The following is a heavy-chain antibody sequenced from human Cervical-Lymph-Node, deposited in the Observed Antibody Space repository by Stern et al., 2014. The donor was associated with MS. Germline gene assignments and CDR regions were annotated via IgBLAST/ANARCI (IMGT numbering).Heavy chain of an antibody. Sequence: DQLVESGAEVRKPGSSVKVSCKASGGTFSSFAINWVRQAPGQGLEWMGGFIPIVGSTTYAQKLQGRVTITVDKSTSTAFMELSSLKSEDSAIYYCARGNAHDIWGQGTMVTVSS. V-gene: IGHV1-69*06. J-gene: IGHJ3*02. CDR1: GGTFSSFA. CDR2: FIPIVGST. CDR3: ARGNAHDI.